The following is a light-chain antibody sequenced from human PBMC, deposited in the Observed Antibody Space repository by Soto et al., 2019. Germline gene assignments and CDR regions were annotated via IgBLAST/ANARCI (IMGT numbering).Light chain of an antibody. CDR3: AAWDDSLNGLV. Sequence: QSVLTQPPSASGTPGQRVTISCSGSRSNIGTNTVNWYQQLPGTAPKLLIYNNNQGPSGVPDRFSGSKSGTSASLAISGLQSEDEADYYCAAWDDSLNGLVFGGGTKLTVL. V-gene: IGLV1-44*01. CDR1: RSNIGTNT. J-gene: IGLJ2*01. CDR2: NNN.